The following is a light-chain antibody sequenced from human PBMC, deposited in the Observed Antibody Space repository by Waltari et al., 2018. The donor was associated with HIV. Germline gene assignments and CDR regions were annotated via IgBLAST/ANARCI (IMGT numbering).Light chain of an antibody. CDR3: QQHNSYPPT. J-gene: IGKJ4*01. CDR1: QGIGDD. CDR2: ATS. Sequence: DIQMTQSPSALSASVGDRVTITCRASQGIGDDLGWFQRKPGKAPKRLIYATSSLQSGVPSRFSGSGSGREFTLTISSLQPEDFATYYCQQHNSYPPTFGGGTKVEIK. V-gene: IGKV1-17*01.